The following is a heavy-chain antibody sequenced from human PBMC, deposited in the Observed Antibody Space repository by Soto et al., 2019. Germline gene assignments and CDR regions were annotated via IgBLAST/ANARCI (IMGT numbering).Heavy chain of an antibody. J-gene: IGHJ4*02. CDR2: ISDDGNNK. CDR1: GFTFSRYT. D-gene: IGHD3-10*01. Sequence: QVQLVESGGGVGQPGRSLRLSCAASGFTFSRYTMHWVRQAPGKGLEWMAFISDDGNNKYYADSVKGQFTISRDNSKNTLYLQMNSLRTEDTAVYYCARDDEGGSDCDLGYWGQGTLVTVSS. CDR3: ARDDEGGSDCDLGY. V-gene: IGHV3-30-3*01.